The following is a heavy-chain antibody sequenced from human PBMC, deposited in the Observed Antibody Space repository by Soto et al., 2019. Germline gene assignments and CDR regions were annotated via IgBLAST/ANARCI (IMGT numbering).Heavy chain of an antibody. V-gene: IGHV3-48*01. CDR2: ISSSSSTI. J-gene: IGHJ4*02. D-gene: IGHD3-22*01. Sequence: GGSLRLSSSASGFPLNHDSMDWVRKATGKGLEWVSYISSSSSTIFYTDSVKGRFTVSRDNAKNSLYLQMNSLRAEDTAVYYCERPTYYYDSSGPTAYWGQGTLVTVSS. CDR1: GFPLNHDS. CDR3: ERPTYYYDSSGPTAY.